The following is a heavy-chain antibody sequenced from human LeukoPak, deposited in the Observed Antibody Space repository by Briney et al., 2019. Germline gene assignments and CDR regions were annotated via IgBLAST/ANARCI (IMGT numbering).Heavy chain of an antibody. CDR3: ASRPQYYYDGSGYSDRVDY. J-gene: IGHJ4*02. CDR1: GGTFSSYA. CDR2: IIPILGIA. V-gene: IGHV1-69*04. Sequence: SVKVSCKASGGTFSSYAISWVRQAPGQGLEWMGRIIPILGIANYAQKFQGRVTITADKSTSTAYMELSSLRSEDTAVYYCASRPQYYYDGSGYSDRVDYWGQGTLVTVSS. D-gene: IGHD3-22*01.